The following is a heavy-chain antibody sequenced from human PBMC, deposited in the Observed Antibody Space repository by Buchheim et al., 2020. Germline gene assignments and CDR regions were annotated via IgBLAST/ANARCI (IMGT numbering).Heavy chain of an antibody. CDR1: GFTFSSYA. CDR2: ISYDGSNK. J-gene: IGHJ6*02. D-gene: IGHD6-13*01. CDR3: ARGVAAAGNPALYYYYGMDV. V-gene: IGHV3-30-3*01. Sequence: QVQLVESGGGVVQPGRSLRLSCAASGFTFSSYAMHWVRQAPGKGLEWVAVISYDGSNKYYADSVKGRFTISRDNSKNPLYLQMNSLRAEDTAVYYCARGVAAAGNPALYYYYGMDVWGQGTT.